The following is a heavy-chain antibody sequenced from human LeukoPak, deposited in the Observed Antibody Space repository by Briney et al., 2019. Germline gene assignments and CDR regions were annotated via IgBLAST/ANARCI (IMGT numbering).Heavy chain of an antibody. D-gene: IGHD2-21*02. J-gene: IGHJ4*02. CDR3: VREDTPATANY. CDR2: ISGSGSNT. CDR1: GFTFNNYA. Sequence: GGSLRLSCAASGFTFNNYAMSWVRQAPGKGLEWVSAISGSGSNTYYADSVKGRFTISRDNSKNTLFLQMHSLRPGDTAVYYCVREDTPATANYWGQGTLVAISS. V-gene: IGHV3-23*01.